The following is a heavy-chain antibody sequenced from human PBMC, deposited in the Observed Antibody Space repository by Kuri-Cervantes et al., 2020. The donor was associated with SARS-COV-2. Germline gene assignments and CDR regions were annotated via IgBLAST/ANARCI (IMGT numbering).Heavy chain of an antibody. D-gene: IGHD3-22*01. J-gene: IGHJ6*02. Sequence: GESLKISCAASGFTFSSYWMHWVRQAPRKGLVWVSRINSDGSSTSYADSVKGRFTISRDNAKNTLYLQMNSLRAEDTAVYYCARRPRSGYLASYYYYGMDVWGQGTTVTVSS. CDR2: INSDGSST. CDR1: GFTFSSYW. CDR3: ARRPRSGYLASYYYYGMDV. V-gene: IGHV3-74*01.